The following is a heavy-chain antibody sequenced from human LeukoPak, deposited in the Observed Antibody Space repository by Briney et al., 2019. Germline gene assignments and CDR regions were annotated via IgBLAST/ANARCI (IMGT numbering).Heavy chain of an antibody. CDR2: ISYDGSNK. CDR3: ATIPSSTSCSVDY. V-gene: IGHV3-30*03. J-gene: IGHJ4*02. CDR1: GFTFSSYG. D-gene: IGHD2-2*01. Sequence: GGSLRLSCAASGFTFSSYGMHWVRQAPGKGLEWVAVISYDGSNKYYADSVKGRFTISRDNSKNTLYLQMNSLRAEDTAVYYCATIPSSTSCSVDYWGQGTLVTLSS.